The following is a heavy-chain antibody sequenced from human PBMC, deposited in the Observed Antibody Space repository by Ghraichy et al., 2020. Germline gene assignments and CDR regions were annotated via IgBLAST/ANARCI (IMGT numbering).Heavy chain of an antibody. V-gene: IGHV4-34*01. CDR1: GGSISSYY. CDR3: ARAGGQQLDEAFDT. D-gene: IGHD6-13*01. Sequence: SETLSLTCTVSGGSISSYYWSWIRQPPGKGLEWIGEINHSGSTNYNPSLKSRVTISVDTSKNQFSLKLSSVTAADTALYFCARAGGQQLDEAFDTWGQGTMVTVSS. J-gene: IGHJ3*02. CDR2: INHSGST.